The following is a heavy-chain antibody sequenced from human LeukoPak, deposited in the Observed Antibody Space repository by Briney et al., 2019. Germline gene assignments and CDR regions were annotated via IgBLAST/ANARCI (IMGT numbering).Heavy chain of an antibody. J-gene: IGHJ4*02. Sequence: GGSLRLSCAASGFTFSSYGMHWVRQVPGKGLEWVAVISYDGSNKYHADSVKGRFTISRDNSKNTLYLQMNSLRAEDTAVYYCAKDRASGSYGSYFDYWGQGTLVTVSS. CDR3: AKDRASGSYGSYFDY. CDR1: GFTFSSYG. D-gene: IGHD1-26*01. CDR2: ISYDGSNK. V-gene: IGHV3-30*18.